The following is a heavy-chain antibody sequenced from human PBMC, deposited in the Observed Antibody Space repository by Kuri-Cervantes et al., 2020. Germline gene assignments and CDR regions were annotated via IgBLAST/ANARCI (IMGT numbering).Heavy chain of an antibody. CDR2: IYYSGST. V-gene: IGHV4-59*12. D-gene: IGHD3-10*01. CDR3: ARDERSYGSGSYRADFDP. J-gene: IGHJ5*02. CDR1: GGSISSYY. Sequence: GSLRLSCTVSGGSISSYYWSWIRQPPGKGLEWIGYIYYSGSTNYNPSLKSRVTISVDTSKNQFSLKLSSVTAADTAVYYCARDERSYGSGSYRADFDPWGQGTLVTVSS.